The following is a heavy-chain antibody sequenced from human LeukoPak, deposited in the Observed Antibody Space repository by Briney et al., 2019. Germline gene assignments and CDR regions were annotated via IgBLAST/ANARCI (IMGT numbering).Heavy chain of an antibody. CDR1: GFTFSSHS. CDR3: ARTYYDILTGYYPTFDY. D-gene: IGHD3-9*01. Sequence: GGSLRLSCAASGFTFSSHSMNWVRQAPGKGLEWVSSISSSSSYIYYADSVKGRFTISRDNAKNSLYLQMNSLRAEDTAVYYCARTYYDILTGYYPTFDYWGQGALVTVSS. J-gene: IGHJ4*02. V-gene: IGHV3-21*01. CDR2: ISSSSSYI.